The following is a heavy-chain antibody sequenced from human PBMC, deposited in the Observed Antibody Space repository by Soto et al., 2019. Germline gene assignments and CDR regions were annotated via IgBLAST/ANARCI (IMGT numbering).Heavy chain of an antibody. Sequence: GGSLRLSCAASEFAFSSYAMGWVRQAPGKGLEWVSGISGSGDTTYYADSVKGRFTISRDNSKNTLFLQMNSLRAEDTAVYHYAKGIESYYLDPDYWGQGTLVTVSS. CDR3: AKGIESYYLDPDY. CDR2: ISGSGDTT. CDR1: EFAFSSYA. V-gene: IGHV3-23*01. J-gene: IGHJ4*02. D-gene: IGHD1-26*01.